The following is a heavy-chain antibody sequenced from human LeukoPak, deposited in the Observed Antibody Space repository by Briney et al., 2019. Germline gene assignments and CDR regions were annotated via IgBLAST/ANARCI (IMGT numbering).Heavy chain of an antibody. CDR1: GGSISSGGYS. V-gene: IGHV4-30-2*01. CDR3: AREMWSGSGWSYNWFDP. CDR2: IYHSGST. D-gene: IGHD6-19*01. J-gene: IGHJ5*02. Sequence: PSETLSLTCAVSGGSISSGGYSWSWIRQPPGKGLEWIGYIYHSGSTYYNPSLKSRVTISVDRSKNQFSLKLSSVTAADTAVYYCAREMWSGSGWSYNWFDPWGQGTLVTVSS.